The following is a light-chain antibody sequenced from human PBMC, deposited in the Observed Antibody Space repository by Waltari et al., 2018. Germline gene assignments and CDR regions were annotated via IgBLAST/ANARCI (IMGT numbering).Light chain of an antibody. CDR1: QSVSGY. Sequence: EIVLTQSPATVSLSPGERATLSCRASQSVSGYLTWYQQKPGQAPRLLLYATSNRATGIPARFSGSGSGTDFTLTISSLEPEDFAGYYCQQRNNWPLTFGGGTKVEIK. CDR3: QQRNNWPLT. V-gene: IGKV3-11*01. CDR2: ATS. J-gene: IGKJ4*01.